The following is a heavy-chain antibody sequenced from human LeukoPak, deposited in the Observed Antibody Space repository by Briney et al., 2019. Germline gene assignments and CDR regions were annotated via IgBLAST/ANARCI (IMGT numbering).Heavy chain of an antibody. CDR1: GFNLNRYG. V-gene: IGHV3-30*18. CDR3: AKEVLSSAWYVDY. Sequence: GRSLRLSFAAHGFNLNRYGMHRVRQAPGKGLEWVAVISNDGSDEYYADSVQGRFTISRDNPKNTLYLQMNSLSAEDTAVYYCAKEVLSSAWYVDYWGQGTLVTVSS. J-gene: IGHJ4*02. D-gene: IGHD6-19*01. CDR2: ISNDGSDE.